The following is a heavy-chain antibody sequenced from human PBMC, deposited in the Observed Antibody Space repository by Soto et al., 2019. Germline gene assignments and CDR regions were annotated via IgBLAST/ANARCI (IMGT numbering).Heavy chain of an antibody. V-gene: IGHV3-23*01. CDR2: IRSIPGGGNT. Sequence: GGSLRLSCAASGLTFNNCAMSWVRQAAGKGLEWVSSIRSIPGGGNTHYADSVKGRFTISRDNFKNTLYLQMNSLRAEDTAVYYCAKSIYYDFWSGYYSPTPYYYYGMAVWGQGTTVTVAS. D-gene: IGHD3-3*01. J-gene: IGHJ6*02. CDR3: AKSIYYDFWSGYYSPTPYYYYGMAV. CDR1: GLTFNNCA.